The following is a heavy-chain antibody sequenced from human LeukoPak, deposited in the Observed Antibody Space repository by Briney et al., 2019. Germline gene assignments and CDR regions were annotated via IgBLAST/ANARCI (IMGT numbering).Heavy chain of an antibody. V-gene: IGHV3-21*01. CDR1: GFTYSSYR. CDR2: ISSSSGYI. Sequence: GGSLRLYCAGSGFTYSSYRMNWVLDAPGKALVWVSYISSSSGYIYYADSVKGRFTISRDNAKNSLYLQMTSLRAEDTAVYYCARAASIAVAGTIDYFDYWGQGTLVTVSS. CDR3: ARAASIAVAGTIDYFDY. D-gene: IGHD6-19*01. J-gene: IGHJ4*02.